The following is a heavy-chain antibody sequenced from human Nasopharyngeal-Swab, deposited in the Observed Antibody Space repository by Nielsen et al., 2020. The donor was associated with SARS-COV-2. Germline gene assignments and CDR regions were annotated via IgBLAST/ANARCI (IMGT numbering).Heavy chain of an antibody. CDR2: ISGSGGST. J-gene: IGHJ4*02. CDR1: GFTFSSYA. CDR3: AKDREYSNYVVDY. Sequence: GESLKISCAASGFTFSSYAMSWVRQAPGKGPEWVSAISGSGGSTYYADSVKGRFTISRDNSKNTLYLQMNSLRAEDTAVYYCAKDREYSNYVVDYWGQGTLVTVSS. D-gene: IGHD4-11*01. V-gene: IGHV3-23*01.